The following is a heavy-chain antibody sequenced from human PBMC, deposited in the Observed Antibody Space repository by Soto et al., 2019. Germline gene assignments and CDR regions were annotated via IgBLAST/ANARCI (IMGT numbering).Heavy chain of an antibody. CDR1: GGTFSRHT. Sequence: QVQLVQSGAEVKKPGSSVKVSCKASGGTFSRHTITWVRQAPGQGLEWMGGITPMFGTPNYAQKFQGRVTITADESTSTAYMELSSLRSEDTAMYYCARDGTLYDSSAYYYLYWGQGTLVTVSS. CDR2: ITPMFGTP. D-gene: IGHD3-22*01. CDR3: ARDGTLYDSSAYYYLY. V-gene: IGHV1-69*01. J-gene: IGHJ4*02.